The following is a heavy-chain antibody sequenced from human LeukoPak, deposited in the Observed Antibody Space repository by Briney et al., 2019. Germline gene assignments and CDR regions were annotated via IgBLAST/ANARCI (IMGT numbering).Heavy chain of an antibody. J-gene: IGHJ4*02. D-gene: IGHD3-16*02. Sequence: GGSLRLSCAASGFTFSSYAMSWVRQAPGKGLEWVSAISGSGGSTYYADSVKGRFTISRDNSKNTLYLQMNSLRAEDTAVYYCAKPQSLGELSFEFDYWGQGTLVTVSS. CDR1: GFTFSSYA. V-gene: IGHV3-23*01. CDR2: ISGSGGST. CDR3: AKPQSLGELSFEFDY.